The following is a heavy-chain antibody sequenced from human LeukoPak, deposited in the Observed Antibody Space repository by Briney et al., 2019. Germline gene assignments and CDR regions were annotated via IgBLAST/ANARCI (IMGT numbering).Heavy chain of an antibody. J-gene: IGHJ4*02. D-gene: IGHD3-3*01. V-gene: IGHV3-48*01. CDR1: GFTFSSYS. Sequence: GGSLRLSCAASGFTFSSYSMNWVRQAPGKGLEWLSYISSSGSTIYYADSVKGRFTISRDNSKNTLFLQLNSLRAEDTAIYYCAKGLTYNFWSGPIDYWGQGTLVTVSP. CDR3: AKGLTYNFWSGPIDY. CDR2: ISSSGSTI.